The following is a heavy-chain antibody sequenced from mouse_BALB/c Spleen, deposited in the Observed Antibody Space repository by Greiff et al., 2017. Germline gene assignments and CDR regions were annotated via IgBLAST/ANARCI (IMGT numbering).Heavy chain of an antibody. J-gene: IGHJ4*01. CDR1: GFNIKDTY. D-gene: IGHD2-4*01. CDR2: IDPANGNT. Sequence: VHVKQSGAELVKPGASVKLSCTASGFNIKDTYMHWVKQRPEQGLEWIGRIDPANGNTKYAPKFQGKATITADTSSNTAYLQLSSLTSEDTAVYYCARIYYDSYYYAMDYWGQGTSVTVSA. V-gene: IGHV14-3*02. CDR3: ARIYYDSYYYAMDY.